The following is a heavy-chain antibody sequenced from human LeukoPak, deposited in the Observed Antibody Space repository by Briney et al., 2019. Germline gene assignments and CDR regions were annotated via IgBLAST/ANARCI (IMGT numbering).Heavy chain of an antibody. CDR3: ARSTIAAAGLFDY. CDR1: GFTFSSYS. Sequence: GGSLRLSCAASGFTFSSYSMNWVRQAPGKGLEWVSSISSSSSYIYYADSVKGRFTISRDNAKNSLYLQMNSLRAGDTAVYYCARSTIAAAGLFDYWGQGTLVTVSS. J-gene: IGHJ4*02. D-gene: IGHD6-13*01. V-gene: IGHV3-21*01. CDR2: ISSSSSYI.